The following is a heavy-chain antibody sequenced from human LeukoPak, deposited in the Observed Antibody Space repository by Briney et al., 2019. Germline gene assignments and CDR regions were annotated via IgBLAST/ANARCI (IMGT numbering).Heavy chain of an antibody. CDR3: AKVLRYFMDV. Sequence: GGSLRLSCAASRFTFSNYAMRWVRQAPGKGLEWVSTITSTGDSTYYADSVKGRFTISRDNSKNTLYLQMNSLRAEDTAVYYCAKVLRYFMDVWGQGTTVTVSS. J-gene: IGHJ6*02. CDR1: RFTFSNYA. CDR2: ITSTGDST. V-gene: IGHV3-23*01. D-gene: IGHD3-9*01.